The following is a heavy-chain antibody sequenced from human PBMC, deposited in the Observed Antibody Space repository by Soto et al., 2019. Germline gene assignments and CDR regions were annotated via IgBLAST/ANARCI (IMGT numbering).Heavy chain of an antibody. Sequence: GGSLRLSCAASGFTVSSTYLTWVRQAPGKGLEWVAILYTGTDTVYADSVKGRFTISRDSSNSALYVQMNSLTGEDTAVYYCARTRSAWSDFHYYSLDVWGQGTTVTVSS. CDR3: ARTRSAWSDFHYYSLDV. D-gene: IGHD1-26*01. J-gene: IGHJ6*02. CDR1: GFTVSSTY. V-gene: IGHV3-53*05. CDR2: LYTGTDT.